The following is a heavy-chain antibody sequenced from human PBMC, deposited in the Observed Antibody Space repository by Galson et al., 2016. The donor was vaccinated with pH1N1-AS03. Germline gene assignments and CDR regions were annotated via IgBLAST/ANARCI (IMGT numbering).Heavy chain of an antibody. V-gene: IGHV3-23*01. CDR2: ISGSGGAT. Sequence: SLSLSCAASGFSFSTYAMTWVRQAPGKGLEWVSGISGSGGATYYAESVKGRSAISRDNSKNTLYLLMNSLRAEDTAVYYCAKGDDFWSGYSPNYYYCMDVWGKGTTVTVSS. CDR3: AKGDDFWSGYSPNYYYCMDV. J-gene: IGHJ6*03. D-gene: IGHD3-3*01. CDR1: GFSFSTYA.